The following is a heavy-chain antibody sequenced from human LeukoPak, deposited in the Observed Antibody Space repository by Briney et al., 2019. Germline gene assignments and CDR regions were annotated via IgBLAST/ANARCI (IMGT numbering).Heavy chain of an antibody. CDR1: GYTFTGYY. CDR2: INPNSGGT. J-gene: IGHJ5*02. V-gene: IGHV1-2*02. D-gene: IGHD6-19*01. Sequence: ASVKVSCKASGYTFTGYYMHWVRQAPGQGLEWMGWINPNSGGTNYAQKFQGRVTMTRDTSISTAYMGLSRLRSDDTAVYYCARESISVAGTLNWFDPWGQGTLVTVSS. CDR3: ARESISVAGTLNWFDP.